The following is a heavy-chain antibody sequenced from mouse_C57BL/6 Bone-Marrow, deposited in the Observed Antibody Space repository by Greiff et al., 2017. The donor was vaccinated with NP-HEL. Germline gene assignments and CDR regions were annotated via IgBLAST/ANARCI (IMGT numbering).Heavy chain of an antibody. CDR3: ARGGYDVYYYAMDY. V-gene: IGHV1-81*01. D-gene: IGHD2-2*01. CDR1: GYTFTSYG. Sequence: QVQLQQPGAELARPGASVKLSCKASGYTFTSYGISWVKQRTGQGLEWIGEIYPRSGNTYYNEKFKGKATLTADKSSSTAYMELRSLTSEDSAVYFCARGGYDVYYYAMDYWGQGTSVTVSS. J-gene: IGHJ4*01. CDR2: IYPRSGNT.